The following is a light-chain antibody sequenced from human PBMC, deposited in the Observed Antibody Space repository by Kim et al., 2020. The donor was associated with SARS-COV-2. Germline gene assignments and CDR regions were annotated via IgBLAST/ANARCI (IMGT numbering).Light chain of an antibody. CDR1: SSDVGGYNH. CDR2: DVI. J-gene: IGLJ2*01. V-gene: IGLV2-11*01. Sequence: GQSVTISCTGTSSDVGGYNHVSWYQQEPGKAPKPMIYDVIKRPSGVPDRFSGSKSGNTASLSISGLQAEDEADYYCCSHAGGYSWVFGGGTQLTVL. CDR3: CSHAGGYSWV.